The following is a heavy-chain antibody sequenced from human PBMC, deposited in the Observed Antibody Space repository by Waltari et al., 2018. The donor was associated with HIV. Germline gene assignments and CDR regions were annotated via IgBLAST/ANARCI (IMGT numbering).Heavy chain of an antibody. Sequence: QVQLQESGPGLLMPSQTVPLACTFSGGSISSGGYYWCLIRQPPGKGLEWIGYIYYSGSTYYNPSLKSRVTISVDTSKNQFSLKLSSVTAADTAVYYCARDCCDFWSGYSRHYYYGMDVWGQGTTVTVSS. CDR2: IYYSGST. D-gene: IGHD3-3*01. V-gene: IGHV4-30-4*01. CDR1: GGSISSGGYY. CDR3: ARDCCDFWSGYSRHYYYGMDV. J-gene: IGHJ6*02.